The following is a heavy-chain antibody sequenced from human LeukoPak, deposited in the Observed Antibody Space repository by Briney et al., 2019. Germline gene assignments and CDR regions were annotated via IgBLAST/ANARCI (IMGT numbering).Heavy chain of an antibody. D-gene: IGHD5-24*01. V-gene: IGHV1-3*03. J-gene: IGHJ4*02. CDR3: ARGLKRDGYNLLYFDY. CDR2: INAGNGNT. CDR1: GYTFTSYA. Sequence: ASVTVSFKASGYTFTSYAMHWVRQAPGQRLEWMGWINAGNGNTKYSQEFQGRVTITRDTSASTAYMELSSLRSEDMAVYYCARGLKRDGYNLLYFDYWGQGTLVTVSS.